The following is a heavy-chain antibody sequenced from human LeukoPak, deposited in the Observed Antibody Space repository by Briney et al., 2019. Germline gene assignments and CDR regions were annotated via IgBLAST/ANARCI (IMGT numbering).Heavy chain of an antibody. Sequence: GGSLRLSCAASGFTFSSYSMNWVRQAPGKGLEWVSYISSDSRTIYYADSVKGRFTISRDNAKNSLYLQMNSLRAEDTAVYYCARGAVRPGDDVFDIWGQGTMVTVSS. V-gene: IGHV3-48*01. J-gene: IGHJ3*02. CDR2: ISSDSRTI. CDR3: ARGAVRPGDDVFDI. CDR1: GFTFSSYS. D-gene: IGHD3-16*01.